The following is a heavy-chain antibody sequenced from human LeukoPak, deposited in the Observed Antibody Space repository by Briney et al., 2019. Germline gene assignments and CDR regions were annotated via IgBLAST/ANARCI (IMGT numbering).Heavy chain of an antibody. J-gene: IGHJ6*02. D-gene: IGHD2-15*01. CDR2: IWYDGSNK. V-gene: IGHV3-33*01. Sequence: RGSLRLSCAASGFTFSSYGMHWVRQAPGKGLEWVAVIWYDGSNKYYADSVKGRFTISRDNSKNTLYLQMNSLRAEDTAVYYCARDRALVVRNYYYGMDVWGQGTTVTVSS. CDR3: ARDRALVVRNYYYGMDV. CDR1: GFTFSSYG.